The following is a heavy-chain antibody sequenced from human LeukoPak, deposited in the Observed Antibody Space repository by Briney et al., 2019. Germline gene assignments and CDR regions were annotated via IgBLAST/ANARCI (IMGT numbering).Heavy chain of an antibody. CDR2: ISAYNGNT. V-gene: IGHV1-18*01. Sequence: SVKVSCKASGYTFTSYGISWVRQAPGQGLEWMGWISAYNGNTNYAQKLQGRVTMTTDTSTSTAYMELRCLRSDVTAVYYCAREGVSTIFGARHWGQGTLVTVSS. CDR3: AREGVSTIFGARH. CDR1: GYTFTSYG. J-gene: IGHJ4*02. D-gene: IGHD3-3*01.